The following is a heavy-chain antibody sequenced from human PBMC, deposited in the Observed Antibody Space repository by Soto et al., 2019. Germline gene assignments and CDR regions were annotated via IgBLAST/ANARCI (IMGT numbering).Heavy chain of an antibody. CDR3: AKDRTSYYDFWSGYFENNWFDP. J-gene: IGHJ5*02. Sequence: GGSLRLSCAASGFTFSSYAMSWVRQAPGKGLEWVSAISGSGGSTYYADPVKGRFTISRDNSKNTLYLQMNSLRAEDTAVYYCAKDRTSYYDFWSGYFENNWFDPWGQGTLVTVSS. D-gene: IGHD3-3*01. CDR1: GFTFSSYA. V-gene: IGHV3-23*01. CDR2: ISGSGGST.